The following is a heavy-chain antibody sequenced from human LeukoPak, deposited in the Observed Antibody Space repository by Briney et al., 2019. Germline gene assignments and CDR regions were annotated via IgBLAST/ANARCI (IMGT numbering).Heavy chain of an antibody. CDR1: GFTFSSYA. CDR3: ARESSGTYDS. CDR2: IWYDGSNK. D-gene: IGHD1-26*01. V-gene: IGHV3-33*01. Sequence: GGSLRLSCAASGFTFSSYATHWVRQAPGRGLEWVAVIWYDGSNKNYADSVKGRFTISRDNSKNTLYLQMNSLRAEDTAVYYCARESSGTYDSWGQGTLVTVSS. J-gene: IGHJ5*01.